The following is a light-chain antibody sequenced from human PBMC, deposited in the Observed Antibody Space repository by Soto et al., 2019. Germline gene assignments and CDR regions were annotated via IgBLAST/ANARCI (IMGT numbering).Light chain of an antibody. CDR1: SSNIGAGYD. Sequence: QPVLTQPPSVSGAPGQRVTISCTGSSSNIGAGYDVHWYQQLPGTAPKLLIYGNSNRPSGVPDRFSGSKSGTSASLAITGLQADDEADDYCQSYDSSRRGSVFGGGTKLTVL. CDR3: QSYDSSRRGSV. CDR2: GNS. V-gene: IGLV1-40*01. J-gene: IGLJ7*01.